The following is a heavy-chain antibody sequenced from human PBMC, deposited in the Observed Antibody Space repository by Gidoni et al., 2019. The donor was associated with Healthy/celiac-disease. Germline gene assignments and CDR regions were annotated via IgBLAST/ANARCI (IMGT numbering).Heavy chain of an antibody. CDR2: IKQDGSEK. V-gene: IGHV3-7*03. CDR3: AREQSTGELLLSIHFQH. J-gene: IGHJ1*01. D-gene: IGHD2-15*01. CDR1: GFTFSSYW. Sequence: EVQLVESGGGLVQPGGSLRLSCAASGFTFSSYWMSWVRQAPGKGLEWVANIKQDGSEKYYVDSVKGRFTISRDNAKNSLYLQMNSLRAEDTAVYYCAREQSTGELLLSIHFQHWGQGTLVTVSS.